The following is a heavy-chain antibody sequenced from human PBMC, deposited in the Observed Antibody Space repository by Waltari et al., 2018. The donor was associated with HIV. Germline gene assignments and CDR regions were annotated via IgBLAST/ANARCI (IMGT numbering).Heavy chain of an antibody. J-gene: IGHJ4*02. Sequence: EVQLVESGGGLVQPGGSLRPSCAASGFTFSLFVMTWVRQAPGKGLQWVAGISGNGGSRYYTDSVKGRFTISRDNSKKTLYLQMDSLRAEDTAVYYCAKVPVLPTGREDYWGQGTLVTVSS. CDR2: ISGNGGSR. CDR3: AKVPVLPTGREDY. V-gene: IGHV3-23*04. D-gene: IGHD2-2*01. CDR1: GFTFSLFV.